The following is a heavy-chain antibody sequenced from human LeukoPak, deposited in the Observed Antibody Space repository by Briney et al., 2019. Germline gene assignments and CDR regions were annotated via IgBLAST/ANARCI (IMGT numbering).Heavy chain of an antibody. CDR2: ISAYNGNT. Sequence: ASVTVSCTASGYTFTSYGISWVRQAPGQGFEWMGWISAYNGNTNYAQKLQGRVTMTTDTSTSTAYMELRSLRSDDTAVYYCARMAGIAAAGAQIYYYYGMDVWGQGTTVTVSS. V-gene: IGHV1-18*01. CDR3: ARMAGIAAAGAQIYYYYGMDV. D-gene: IGHD6-13*01. CDR1: GYTFTSYG. J-gene: IGHJ6*02.